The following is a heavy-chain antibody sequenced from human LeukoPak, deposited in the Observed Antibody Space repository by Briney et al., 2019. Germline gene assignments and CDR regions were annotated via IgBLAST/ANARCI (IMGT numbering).Heavy chain of an antibody. CDR2: INAGNGNT. CDR3: AFGSGTSHYYYGMDV. D-gene: IGHD1-14*01. CDR1: GYTFTGYY. V-gene: IGHV1-3*01. Sequence: ASVKVSCKASGYTFTGYYMHWVRQAPGQGLEWMGWINAGNGNTKYSQKFQGRVTITRDTSASTAYMELSSLRSEDTAVYYCAFGSGTSHYYYGMDVWGQGTTVTVSS. J-gene: IGHJ6*02.